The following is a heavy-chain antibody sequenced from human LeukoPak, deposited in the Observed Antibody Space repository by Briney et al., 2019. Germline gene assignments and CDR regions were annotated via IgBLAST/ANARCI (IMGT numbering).Heavy chain of an antibody. J-gene: IGHJ4*02. CDR1: GYTFTSYY. CDR2: INPSGGST. Sequence: ASVKVSCKASGYTFTSYYMHWVRQAPGQGLEWMGIINPSGGSTSYAQKCQGRVTMTRDMSTSTVYMELSSLRSEDTAVYYCANQYSSGWYYFDYWGQGTLVTVSS. D-gene: IGHD6-19*01. V-gene: IGHV1-46*01. CDR3: ANQYSSGWYYFDY.